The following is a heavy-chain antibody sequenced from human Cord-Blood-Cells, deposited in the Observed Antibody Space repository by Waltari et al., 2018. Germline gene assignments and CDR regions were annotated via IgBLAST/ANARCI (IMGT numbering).Heavy chain of an antibody. CDR2: IYHSGST. D-gene: IGHD2-8*01. CDR3: ARGQALIGDAFDI. J-gene: IGHJ3*02. CDR1: VGSISSGGYS. Sequence: QLQLQESGSGLVKPSQTLSPTCAVSVGSISSGGYSWSWIRQPPGKGLEWIGYIYHSGSTYYNPSLKSRVTISVDRSKNQFSLKLSSVTAADTAVYYCARGQALIGDAFDIWGQGTMVTVSS. V-gene: IGHV4-30-2*01.